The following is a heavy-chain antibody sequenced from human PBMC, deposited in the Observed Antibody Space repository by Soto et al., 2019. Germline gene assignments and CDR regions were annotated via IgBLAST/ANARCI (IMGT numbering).Heavy chain of an antibody. D-gene: IGHD6-25*01. Sequence: PGGSLRLSCAASGFTFSSYAMSWVRQAPGKGLEWVSAISGSGGSTYYADSVKGRFTISRDNSKNTLYLQMNSLRAEDTAVYYCAKYGIAADFYYYGMDVWGIWTTVLVAS. J-gene: IGHJ6*01. CDR3: AKYGIAADFYYYGMDV. CDR1: GFTFSSYA. V-gene: IGHV3-23*01. CDR2: ISGSGGST.